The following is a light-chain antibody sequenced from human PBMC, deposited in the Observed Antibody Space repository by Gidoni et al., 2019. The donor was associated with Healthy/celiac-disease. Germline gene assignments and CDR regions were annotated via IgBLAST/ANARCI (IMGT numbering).Light chain of an antibody. Sequence: EIVFTQSPATLSLSPGERATLSCRASQSVSSYLAWYQQKPGQAPRLLIYDASNRAPGIPAMFSGSGSGTDFTLTISSLEPEDFAVYYCQQRSNWPPWTFGQGTKVEIK. J-gene: IGKJ1*01. CDR1: QSVSSY. CDR2: DAS. V-gene: IGKV3-11*01. CDR3: QQRSNWPPWT.